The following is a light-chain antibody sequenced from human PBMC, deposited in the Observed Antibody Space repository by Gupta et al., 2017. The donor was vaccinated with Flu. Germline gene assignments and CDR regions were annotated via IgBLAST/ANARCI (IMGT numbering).Light chain of an antibody. CDR1: QSISSN. CDR2: GAS. J-gene: IGKJ5*01. Sequence: EIVMTQSPDTLSVSPGERATLSCRASQSISSNLAWYQHKPGLAPKLLIFGASTRATGIADRFSDSGSGTEFTLTISSLESEDFAVYYCQQYDDWPPITFGQGTRLEIK. CDR3: QQYDDWPPIT. V-gene: IGKV3-15*01.